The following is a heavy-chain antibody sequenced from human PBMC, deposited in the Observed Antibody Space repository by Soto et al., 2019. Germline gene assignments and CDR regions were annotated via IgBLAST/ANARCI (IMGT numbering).Heavy chain of an antibody. J-gene: IGHJ3*02. V-gene: IGHV3-53*01. CDR3: ARSRRDSSGYYRGGDGAFDI. Sequence: PWGSLRLSCAASGFTVSSNYMSWVRQAPGKGLEWVSVIYSGGSTYYADSVKGRFTISRDNAKNSLYLQMNSLRAEDTAVYYCARSRRDSSGYYRGGDGAFDIWGQGPMVTVSS. CDR1: GFTVSSNY. D-gene: IGHD3-22*01. CDR2: IYSGGST.